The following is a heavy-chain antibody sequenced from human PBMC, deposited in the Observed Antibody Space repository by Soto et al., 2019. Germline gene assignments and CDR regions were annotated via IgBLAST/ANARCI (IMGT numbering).Heavy chain of an antibody. V-gene: IGHV4-59*08. D-gene: IGHD2-15*01. CDR2: IYYSGST. CDR1: GGSISSYY. J-gene: IGHJ4*02. Sequence: QVQLQESGLGLVKPSETLSLTCTVSGGSISSYYWSWIRQPPGKGLEWIGYIYYSGSTNYNPSLKSRVTISVDTSKNQFSLKLSSVTAADTAVYYCARRWGSAADYWGQGTLVTVSS. CDR3: ARRWGSAADY.